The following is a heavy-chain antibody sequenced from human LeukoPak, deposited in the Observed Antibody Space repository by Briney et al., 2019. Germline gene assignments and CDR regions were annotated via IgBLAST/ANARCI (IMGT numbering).Heavy chain of an antibody. D-gene: IGHD3-22*01. V-gene: IGHV3-7*05. J-gene: IGHJ4*02. Sequence: GGSLRLSCAASGFTFSSYWMTWVRKAPGKGMEWVASINLDGSGKYYVDSVKGRFSISRHNAKTSLYLQMNSLTAEDTAVYYCAAVSDRRSDYWGQGTLVSVSS. CDR2: INLDGSGK. CDR3: AAVSDRRSDY. CDR1: GFTFSSYW.